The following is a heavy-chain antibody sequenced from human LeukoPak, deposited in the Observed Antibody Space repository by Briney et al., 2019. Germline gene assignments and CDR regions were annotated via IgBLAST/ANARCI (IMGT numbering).Heavy chain of an antibody. D-gene: IGHD3-3*01. V-gene: IGHV3-11*01. Sequence: GGSLRLSCAASGFTFSNAWMSWVRQAPGKGLEWVSYISSSGSTIYYADSVKGRFTISRDNAKNSLYLQMNSLRAEDTAVYYCARSTYYDFWSGYLYYYYYMDVWGKGTTVTVSS. CDR2: ISSSGSTI. CDR1: GFTFSNAW. CDR3: ARSTYYDFWSGYLYYYYYMDV. J-gene: IGHJ6*03.